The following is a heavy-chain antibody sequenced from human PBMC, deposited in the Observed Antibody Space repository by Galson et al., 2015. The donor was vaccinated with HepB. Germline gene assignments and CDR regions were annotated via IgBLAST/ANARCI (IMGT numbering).Heavy chain of an antibody. Sequence: SLRLSCAASGFTVSSNYMNWVRQAPGKGLEWVSILYSGGDTYYADSVKGRFTISRHNSKNTLYLQMNSLRPEDTAVYYCAGIGASGWYLDYWGQGTLVTVSS. D-gene: IGHD6-19*01. J-gene: IGHJ4*02. CDR1: GFTVSSNY. CDR2: LYSGGDT. V-gene: IGHV3-53*04. CDR3: AGIGASGWYLDY.